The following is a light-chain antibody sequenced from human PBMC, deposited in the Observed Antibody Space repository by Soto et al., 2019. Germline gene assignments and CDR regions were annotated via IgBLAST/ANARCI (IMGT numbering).Light chain of an antibody. V-gene: IGKV1-5*01. J-gene: IGKJ1*01. CDR3: QQYNSYSPWT. CDR2: DAS. CDR1: QSISSW. Sequence: DIPMTQSPSTLSASVGDRVTITCRASQSISSWLAWYQQKPGKAPKLLIYDASSLESGVPSRFSGSGSGTEFTLTISSLQPDDFATYYCQQYNSYSPWTF.